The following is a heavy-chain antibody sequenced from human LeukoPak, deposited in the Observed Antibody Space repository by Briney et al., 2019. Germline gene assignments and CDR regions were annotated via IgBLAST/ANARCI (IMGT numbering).Heavy chain of an antibody. J-gene: IGHJ6*02. CDR2: IKQDGSEK. CDR3: ARDLASSDDFWSGYCHHYYYGMDV. Sequence: GGSLRLSCAASGFTFSSYWMSWVRQAPGKGLEWVANIKQDGSEKYYVDSVKGRFTISRDNAKNSLYLQMNSLRAEDTAVYYCARDLASSDDFWSGYCHHYYYGMDVWGQGTTVTVSS. D-gene: IGHD3-3*01. CDR1: GFTFSSYW. V-gene: IGHV3-7*03.